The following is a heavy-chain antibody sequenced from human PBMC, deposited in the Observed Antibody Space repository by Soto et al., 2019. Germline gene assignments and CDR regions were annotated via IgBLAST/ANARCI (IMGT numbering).Heavy chain of an antibody. CDR1: GGTFSNLA. D-gene: IGHD3-3*01. Sequence: QVRLVQSGAEVKKPGSSVNLSCKASGGTFSNLAINWVRQAPGQGLEWMGGITPLLGAADYAQKFQGRVSIISDESTTTVYTELRSLKSDDTAMYYCATDGQIPLFGVASAPYAMDVWGQGTTVTVSS. V-gene: IGHV1-69*05. CDR2: ITPLLGAA. CDR3: ATDGQIPLFGVASAPYAMDV. J-gene: IGHJ6*02.